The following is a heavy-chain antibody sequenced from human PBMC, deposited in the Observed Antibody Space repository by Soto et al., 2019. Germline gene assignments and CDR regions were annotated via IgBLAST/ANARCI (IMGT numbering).Heavy chain of an antibody. CDR3: ARGRRIAARYYFDY. CDR1: GGSFSGYY. D-gene: IGHD6-6*01. V-gene: IGHV4-34*01. Sequence: SETLSLTCAVYGGSFSGYYWSWIRQPPGKGLEWIGEINHSGSTNYNPSLKSRVTISVDTSKNQFSLKLSSVTAADTAVYYCARGRRIAARYYFDYWGQGALVTVSS. CDR2: INHSGST. J-gene: IGHJ4*02.